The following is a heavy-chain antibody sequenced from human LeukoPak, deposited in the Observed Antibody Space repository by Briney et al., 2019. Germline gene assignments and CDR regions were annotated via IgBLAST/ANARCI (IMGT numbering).Heavy chain of an antibody. J-gene: IGHJ3*02. Sequence: GGSLRLSCAASGFTFDDYGMSWVRQAPGKGLEWVSGINWNGGSTGYADSVKGRFTISRDNAKNSLYLQMNSLRAEDTALYYCARESIMITFGGAFDIWGQGTMVTVSS. CDR3: ARESIMITFGGAFDI. D-gene: IGHD3-16*01. V-gene: IGHV3-20*04. CDR1: GFTFDDYG. CDR2: INWNGGST.